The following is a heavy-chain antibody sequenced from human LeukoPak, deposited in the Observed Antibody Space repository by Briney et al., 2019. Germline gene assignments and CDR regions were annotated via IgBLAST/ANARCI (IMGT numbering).Heavy chain of an antibody. CDR3: ARDRRRDFDY. CDR1: GFTFSSYA. V-gene: IGHV3-30-3*01. Sequence: GRSLRLSCAASGFTFSSYAMHWVRQAPGKGLEWVAVISYDGSNKYYADSVKVRFTISRDNSKNTLYLQMNSLRAEDTAVYYCARDRRRDFDYWGQGTLVTVSS. CDR2: ISYDGSNK. J-gene: IGHJ4*02.